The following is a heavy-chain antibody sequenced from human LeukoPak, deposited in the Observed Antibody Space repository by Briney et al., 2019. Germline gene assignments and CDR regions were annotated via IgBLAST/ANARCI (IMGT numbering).Heavy chain of an antibody. CDR2: INHSGDS. D-gene: IGHD2-2*01. CDR3: ARVGREVPAARRIKPGNWFDP. CDR1: GGSFSGYY. V-gene: IGHV4-34*01. J-gene: IGHJ5*02. Sequence: SETLSLTCAVYGGSFSGYYYTWIRQPPGKGLEWIGEINHSGDSRYNPSLKRRVIISVQTAKNQVSLELYSVTAADSAVYFCARVGREVPAARRIKPGNWFDPWGQGTLVTVSS.